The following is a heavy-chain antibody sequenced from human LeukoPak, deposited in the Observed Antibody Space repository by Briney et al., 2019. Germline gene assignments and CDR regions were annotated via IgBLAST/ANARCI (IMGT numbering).Heavy chain of an antibody. CDR3: AKVPYRGFGELYIDY. J-gene: IGHJ4*02. D-gene: IGHD3-10*01. CDR1: GFTFSSYA. CDR2: ISGSGGST. V-gene: IGHV3-23*01. Sequence: GGSLRLSCAASGFTFSSYAMSWVGQAPGKGLEWVSAISGSGGSTYYADSVKGRFTISRDNSKNTLYLQMNSLRAEDTAVCYCAKVPYRGFGELYIDYWGQGTLVTVSS.